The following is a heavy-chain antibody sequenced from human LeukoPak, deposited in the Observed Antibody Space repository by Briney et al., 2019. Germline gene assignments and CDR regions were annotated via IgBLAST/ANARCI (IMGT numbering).Heavy chain of an antibody. D-gene: IGHD5-12*01. Sequence: PGGSLRLSCAASGFTFSSYWMSWVRQAPGKGLEWVANIKQDGIEKYYVDSVKGRFTISRDNAKNSVYLQMNSLRAQDTAVYYCARGRFSGYGADWGQGTLVTVSS. CDR1: GFTFSSYW. CDR2: IKQDGIEK. J-gene: IGHJ4*02. V-gene: IGHV3-7*01. CDR3: ARGRFSGYGAD.